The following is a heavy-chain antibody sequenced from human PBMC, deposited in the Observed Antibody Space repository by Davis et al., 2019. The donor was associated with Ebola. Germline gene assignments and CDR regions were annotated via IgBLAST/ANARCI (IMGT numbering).Heavy chain of an antibody. CDR1: GYTFTSYG. J-gene: IGHJ5*02. Sequence: AASVKVSCKASGYTFTSYGISWVRQAPGQGLEWMGWISAYNGNTNYAQKFQGRVTITRDTSASTAYMELSSLRSEDTAVYYCAREFKQQLVFGRLDPWGQGTLVTVSS. CDR2: ISAYNGNT. CDR3: AREFKQQLVFGRLDP. D-gene: IGHD6-13*01. V-gene: IGHV1-18*01.